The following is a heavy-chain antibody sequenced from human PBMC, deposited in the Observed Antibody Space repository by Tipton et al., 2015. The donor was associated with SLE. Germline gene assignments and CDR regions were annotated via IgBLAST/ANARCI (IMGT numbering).Heavy chain of an antibody. D-gene: IGHD3-9*01. J-gene: IGHJ5*02. CDR3: ASFDFDWYWFDP. CDR1: GGSFSGYY. Sequence: TLSLTCAVYGGSFSGYYWSWIRQPPGKGLEWIGEINHSGSTNYNPSLKSRVTISVDTSKNQFSLKLSSVTAADTAVYYCASFDFDWYWFDPWGRGTLVTVSS. CDR2: INHSGST. V-gene: IGHV4-34*01.